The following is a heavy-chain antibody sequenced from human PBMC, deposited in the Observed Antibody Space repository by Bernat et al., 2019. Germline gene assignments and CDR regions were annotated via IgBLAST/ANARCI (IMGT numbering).Heavy chain of an antibody. Sequence: EVQLVVSGGGLVQPGGSLRLSCAPSGFIFNNYAMSWVRQFPGKGLEWVSAITGNGIRTYYADSVKGRLTISRDNTKNTLYLQMNNLGAADTAVYYCARDGSGWLFDCWGQGTLVTVSS. J-gene: IGHJ4*02. D-gene: IGHD6-19*01. CDR3: ARDGSGWLFDC. V-gene: IGHV3-23*04. CDR2: ITGNGIRT. CDR1: GFIFNNYA.